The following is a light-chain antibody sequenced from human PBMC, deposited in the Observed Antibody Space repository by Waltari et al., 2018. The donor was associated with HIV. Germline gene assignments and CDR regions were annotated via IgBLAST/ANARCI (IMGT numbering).Light chain of an antibody. Sequence: DIQMTQSPSSLSASVGDRVTITCRASQSISTYLNWYQQKPGKAPKLLIYAASSLQSGVPSRFRGSGSGTVFTLTINSLQPEDFATYYCQQSYSTPPELTFGGGTKVEIK. V-gene: IGKV1-39*01. CDR2: AAS. CDR3: QQSYSTPPELT. J-gene: IGKJ4*01. CDR1: QSISTY.